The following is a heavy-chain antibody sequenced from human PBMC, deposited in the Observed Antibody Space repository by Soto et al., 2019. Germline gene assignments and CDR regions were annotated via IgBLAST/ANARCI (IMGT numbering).Heavy chain of an antibody. CDR2: IYYSGST. CDR1: GGSISSYY. Sequence: SETLPLTSTVSGGSISSYYWSWIRQPPGRRLEWIEYIYYSGSTNYNPSLKSRVTISVDTSKNQFSLKLSPATAADTDAYYCARGIAAAGNAWAQGTLVTVYS. D-gene: IGHD6-13*01. J-gene: IGHJ5*02. V-gene: IGHV4-59*01. CDR3: ARGIAAAGNA.